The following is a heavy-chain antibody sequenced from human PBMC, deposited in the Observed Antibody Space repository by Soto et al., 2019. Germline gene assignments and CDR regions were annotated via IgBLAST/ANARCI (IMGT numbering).Heavy chain of an antibody. D-gene: IGHD1-1*01. Sequence: QVQLVQSGAEVKKPGSSVKVSCKASGGTFSSYAISWVRQAPGQGLEWMGGIIPIFGTANYAQKFQGRVTITADESTSTAYMELGSLRSEDTAVYYCARGTGTTPYYYYYGMDVWGQGTTVTVSS. J-gene: IGHJ6*02. CDR2: IIPIFGTA. V-gene: IGHV1-69*12. CDR1: GGTFSSYA. CDR3: ARGTGTTPYYYYYGMDV.